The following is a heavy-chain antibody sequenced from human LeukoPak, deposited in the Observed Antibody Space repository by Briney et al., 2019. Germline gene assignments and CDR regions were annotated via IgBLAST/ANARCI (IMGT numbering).Heavy chain of an antibody. CDR2: SSSSSSYI. V-gene: IGHV3-21*01. D-gene: IGHD3-22*01. CDR3: ARRSSGYYYFFDY. Sequence: PGGSLRLSCAASGFTFSSYSMNWVRQAPGKGLEWVSSSSSSSSYIYYADSVKGRFTISRDNAKNSLYLQMNSLRAEDTAVYYCARRSSGYYYFFDYWGQGTLVTVSS. CDR1: GFTFSSYS. J-gene: IGHJ4*02.